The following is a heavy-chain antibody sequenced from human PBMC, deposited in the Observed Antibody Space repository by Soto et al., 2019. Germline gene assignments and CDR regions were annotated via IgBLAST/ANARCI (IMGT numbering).Heavy chain of an antibody. CDR2: IKQDGSEK. V-gene: IGHV3-7*01. CDR3: ARRAPLRYFDWLLVDAFDI. J-gene: IGHJ3*02. Sequence: GGSLRLSCAASGFTFSSYWMSWVRQAPGKGLEWVANIKQDGSEKYYVDSVKGRFTISRDNAKNSLYLQMNSLRAEDTAVYYCARRAPLRYFDWLLVDAFDIWGQGTMVTVSS. D-gene: IGHD3-9*01. CDR1: GFTFSSYW.